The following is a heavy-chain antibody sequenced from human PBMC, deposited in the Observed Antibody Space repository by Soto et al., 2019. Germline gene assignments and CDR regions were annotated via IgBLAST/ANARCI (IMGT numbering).Heavy chain of an antibody. CDR3: ARDLSHTSGTFDP. CDR1: GGSVSSSSDY. V-gene: IGHV4-61*01. J-gene: IGHJ5*02. CDR2: IYYTGST. Sequence: SETLSLTCTVSGGSVSSSSDYWSWIRQPPGKGLQWIGYIYYTGSTNYNPSLESRVSISVDTSKNQFSLKLTSVTAAYTAIYFCARDLSHTSGTFDPWGQGTLVTVSS. D-gene: IGHD1-26*01.